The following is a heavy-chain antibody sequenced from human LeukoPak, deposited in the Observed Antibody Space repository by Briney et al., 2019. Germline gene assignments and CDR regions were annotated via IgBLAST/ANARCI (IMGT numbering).Heavy chain of an antibody. CDR1: GFTFDDYA. Sequence: TGGSLRLSCAASGFTFDDYAMHWVRQAPGKGLEWVSGISWNSGSIGYADSVKGRFTISRDNAKNSLHLQMNSLRAEDTALYYCAKFSYDSSGYDFDYWGQGTLVTVSS. D-gene: IGHD3-22*01. CDR3: AKFSYDSSGYDFDY. V-gene: IGHV3-9*01. CDR2: ISWNSGSI. J-gene: IGHJ4*02.